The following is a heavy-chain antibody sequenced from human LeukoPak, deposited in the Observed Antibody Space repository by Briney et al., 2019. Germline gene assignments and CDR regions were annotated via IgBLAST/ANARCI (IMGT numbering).Heavy chain of an antibody. Sequence: GGSLRLSCAASGFTFSSYGMHWVRQAPGKGLEWVAFIRYDGSNKYYADSVKGRFTISRDNSKNTLYLQMNSLRAEDTAVHYCAKDPGYYGSGSYFTCFDYWGQGTLVTVSS. D-gene: IGHD3-10*01. V-gene: IGHV3-30*02. CDR3: AKDPGYYGSGSYFTCFDY. J-gene: IGHJ4*02. CDR2: IRYDGSNK. CDR1: GFTFSSYG.